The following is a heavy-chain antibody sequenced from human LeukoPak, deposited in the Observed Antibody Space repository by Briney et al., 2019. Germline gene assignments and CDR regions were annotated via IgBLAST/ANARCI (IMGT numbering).Heavy chain of an antibody. CDR3: ARAFFDPYYYDSSGYSDY. V-gene: IGHV5-10-1*01. D-gene: IGHD3-22*01. J-gene: IGHJ4*02. Sequence: GESLKISCKGSGYSFTSYWISWVRQMPGKGLEWMGRIDLSDSYTNYSPSFQGHVTISADKSISTAYLQWGSLKASDTAMYYCARAFFDPYYYDSSGYSDYWGQGTLVTVSS. CDR1: GYSFTSYW. CDR2: IDLSDSYT.